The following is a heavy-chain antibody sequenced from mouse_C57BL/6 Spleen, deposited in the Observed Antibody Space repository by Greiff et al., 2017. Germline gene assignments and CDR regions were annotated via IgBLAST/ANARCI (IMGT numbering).Heavy chain of an antibody. CDR3: AREDYGDY. CDR1: GYAFTNYL. Sequence: QVQLKESGAELVRPGTSVKVSCKASGYAFTNYLIEWVKQRPGQGLEWIGVINPGRGGTNYNEKFKGKATLTADKSSSTAYMQLSSLTSEDSAVYFCAREDYGDYWGQGTTLTVSS. J-gene: IGHJ2*01. CDR2: INPGRGGT. V-gene: IGHV1-54*01.